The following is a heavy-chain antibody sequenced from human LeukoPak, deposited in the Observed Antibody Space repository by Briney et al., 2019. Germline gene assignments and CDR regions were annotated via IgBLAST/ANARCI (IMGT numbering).Heavy chain of an antibody. D-gene: IGHD2-21*02. CDR3: AKASSVVVTARGWVDYFDY. CDR2: ISGSGGST. V-gene: IGHV3-23*01. Sequence: GGSLRLSCAASGFTFSSYAMHWVRQAPGKGLEWVAVISGSGGSTYYADSVKGRFTISRDNSKNTLYLQMNSLRAEDTAVYYCAKASSVVVTARGWVDYFDYWGQGTLVTVSS. CDR1: GFTFSSYA. J-gene: IGHJ4*02.